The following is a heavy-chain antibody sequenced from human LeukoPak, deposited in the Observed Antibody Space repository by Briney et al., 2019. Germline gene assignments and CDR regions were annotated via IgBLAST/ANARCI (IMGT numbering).Heavy chain of an antibody. CDR2: ISAYNGNT. CDR1: GYTFTSSG. D-gene: IGHD3-10*01. CDR3: AREGLNYYGSGSYYNSFDY. V-gene: IGHV1-18*01. Sequence: ASVKVSCKASGYTFTSSGISWVRQAPGQGLEWMGWISAYNGNTNYAQKLQGRVTMTTDTSTSTAYMELRSLRSDDTAVYYCAREGLNYYGSGSYYNSFDYWGQGTLVTVSS. J-gene: IGHJ4*02.